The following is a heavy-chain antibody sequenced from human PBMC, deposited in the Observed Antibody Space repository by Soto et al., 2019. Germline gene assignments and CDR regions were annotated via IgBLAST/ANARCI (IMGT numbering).Heavy chain of an antibody. CDR3: ARVSRYYDSSGAFDI. CDR1: GFTFSSYD. D-gene: IGHD3-22*01. Sequence: PGGSLRLPCAASGFTFSSYDMHWVRQATGKGLEWVSAIGTAGDTYYPGSVKGRFTISRENAKNSLYLQMNSLRAGDTAVYYCARVSRYYDSSGAFDIWGQGTMVTVSS. J-gene: IGHJ3*02. V-gene: IGHV3-13*01. CDR2: IGTAGDT.